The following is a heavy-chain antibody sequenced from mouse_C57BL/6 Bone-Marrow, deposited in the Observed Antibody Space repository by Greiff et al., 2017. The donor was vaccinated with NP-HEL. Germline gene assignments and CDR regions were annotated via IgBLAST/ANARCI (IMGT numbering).Heavy chain of an antibody. CDR3: ARSGKLRYYRGAMDY. D-gene: IGHD2-3*01. J-gene: IGHJ4*01. CDR1: GYTFTDYY. Sequence: VQLQQSGPVLVKPGASVKMSCKASGYTFTDYYMNWVKQSHGKSLEWIGVLNPYNGGTSYNQKFKGKATLTVDKSSSTAYMELNSLTSEDSAVYYCARSGKLRYYRGAMDYWGQGTSVTVSS. CDR2: LNPYNGGT. V-gene: IGHV1-19*01.